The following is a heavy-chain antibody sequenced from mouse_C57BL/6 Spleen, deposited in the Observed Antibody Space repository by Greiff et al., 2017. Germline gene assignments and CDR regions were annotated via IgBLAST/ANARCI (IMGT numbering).Heavy chain of an antibody. J-gene: IGHJ2*01. CDR2: IDPSDSYT. V-gene: IGHV1-69*01. D-gene: IGHD1-1*01. Sequence: QVQLQQPGAELVMPGASVKLSCKASGYTFTSYWMHWVKQRPGQGLEWIGEIDPSDSYTNYNQKLKGKSTLTVDKSSRPAYMQLSSRTSEDSAFYYCAISITTGLYFDYWGQGTTLTVSS. CDR1: GYTFTSYW. CDR3: AISITTGLYFDY.